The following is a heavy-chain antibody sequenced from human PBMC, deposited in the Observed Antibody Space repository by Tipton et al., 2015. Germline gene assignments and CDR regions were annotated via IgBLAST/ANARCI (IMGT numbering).Heavy chain of an antibody. CDR3: GREDRGFSSGDY. J-gene: IGHJ4*02. CDR2: ISWNSGNI. D-gene: IGHD6-19*01. V-gene: IGHV3-9*01. CDR1: GFTFEDYA. Sequence: SLRLSCGGSGFTFEDYAMHWVRQAPGKGLEWVAGISWNSGNIGYADSVKGRFTISRDDAKNSLYLQMNSLRDEDTAVYYCGREDRGFSSGDYWGQGTLVTVSS.